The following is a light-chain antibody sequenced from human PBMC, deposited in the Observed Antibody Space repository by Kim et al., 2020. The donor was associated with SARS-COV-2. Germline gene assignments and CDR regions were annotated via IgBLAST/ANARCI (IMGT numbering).Light chain of an antibody. J-gene: IGKJ1*01. CDR3: QQRSNSWT. Sequence: SLSPGERATLSCRASQSVSSYLAWYQQKPCQAPRLLIYDASNRATGIPARFSGSGSGTDFTLTISSLEPEDFAVYYCQQRSNSWTFGQGTKVDIK. CDR2: DAS. CDR1: QSVSSY. V-gene: IGKV3-11*01.